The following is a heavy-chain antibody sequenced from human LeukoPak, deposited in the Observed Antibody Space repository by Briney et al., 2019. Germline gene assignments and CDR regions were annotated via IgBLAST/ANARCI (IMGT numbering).Heavy chain of an antibody. D-gene: IGHD3-22*01. V-gene: IGHV3-11*04. CDR2: IISTGSTM. CDR3: ARDSSAYRDAFDI. Sequence: GSLRLSCAASGFTFSDHYMTWIRQAPGKGLEWLSYIISTGSTMYYADSVKGRFTISRDNAKNSLYLKMNSLRAEDTAVYYCARDSSAYRDAFDIWGQGTMVTVSS. CDR1: GFTFSDHY. J-gene: IGHJ3*02.